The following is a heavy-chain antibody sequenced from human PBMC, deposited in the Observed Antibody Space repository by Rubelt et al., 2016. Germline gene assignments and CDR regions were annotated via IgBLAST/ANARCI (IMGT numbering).Heavy chain of an antibody. J-gene: IGHJ4*02. D-gene: IGHD6-6*01. Sequence: QVQMVESGGGVVQPGKSLRLSCATSGFTFSNYGMHWVRQAPGKRLEYVSAISSDGRSPYYADSVKGRFTISRENSKNTVYLQRDSLRTEGTAVYYCAIGQLGYWGQGTLVTVSS. V-gene: IGHV3-64*04. CDR2: ISSDGRSP. CDR1: GFTFSNYG. CDR3: AIGQLGY.